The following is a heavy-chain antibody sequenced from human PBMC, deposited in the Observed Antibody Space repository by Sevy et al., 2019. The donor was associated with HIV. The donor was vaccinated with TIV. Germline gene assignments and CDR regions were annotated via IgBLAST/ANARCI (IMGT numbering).Heavy chain of an antibody. CDR1: GGSISSSSYY. J-gene: IGHJ4*02. V-gene: IGHV4-39*01. CDR3: ARHKIKAYHYDSSGYYYEG. Sequence: SETLSLTCSVSGGSISSSSYYWGWIRQPPGKGLEWIGSIYYSGSTYYYPSLKSRVTISVDTSKNQFSLKLSSVTAADTAVYYCARHKIKAYHYDSSGYYYEGWGQGTLVTVSS. D-gene: IGHD3-22*01. CDR2: IYYSGST.